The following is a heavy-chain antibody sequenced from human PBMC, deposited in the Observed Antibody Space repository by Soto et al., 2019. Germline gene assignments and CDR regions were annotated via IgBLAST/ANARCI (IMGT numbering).Heavy chain of an antibody. Sequence: ASVKDSCKDTASTKSSFGIRWVRQATGQWLGWMGWIRVYDSITNYEPKLQRRVTMTTDTSTSTAYMEPRSLRSHDTAVYYCARDPYGSGSYYAFVIWGQ. J-gene: IGHJ3*02. D-gene: IGHD3-10*01. CDR1: ASTKSSFG. V-gene: IGHV1-18*01. CDR2: IRVYDSIT. CDR3: ARDPYGSGSYYAFVI.